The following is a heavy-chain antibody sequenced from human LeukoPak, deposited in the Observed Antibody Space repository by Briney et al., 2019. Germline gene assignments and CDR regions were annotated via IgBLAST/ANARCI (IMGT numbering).Heavy chain of an antibody. CDR1: GGTFSSYA. CDR2: IIPIFGTA. V-gene: IGHV1-69*13. CDR3: ASSASCCPLNWFDP. J-gene: IGHJ5*02. D-gene: IGHD2-2*01. Sequence: SVKVSCKASGGTFSSYAISWVRQAPGQGLEWMGGIIPIFGTANYAQKFQGRVTITADESTSTAYMELSSLGSEDTAVYYCASSASCCPLNWFDPWGQGTLVTVSS.